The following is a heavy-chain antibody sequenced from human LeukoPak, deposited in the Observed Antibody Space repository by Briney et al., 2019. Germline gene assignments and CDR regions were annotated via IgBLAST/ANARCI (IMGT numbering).Heavy chain of an antibody. V-gene: IGHV3-30*03. D-gene: IGHD4-23*01. J-gene: IGHJ4*02. CDR2: ISHDGSDI. Sequence: PGRSLRLSCAASGFTFSSYGMHWVRQAPGKGLEWVATISHDGSDIFYVESGKGRFTISRDNSKTTVYLQMTGLRTDDTGVYYCARVRDPFRWTRTLDHWGQGTRVIVSS. CDR3: ARVRDPFRWTRTLDH. CDR1: GFTFSSYG.